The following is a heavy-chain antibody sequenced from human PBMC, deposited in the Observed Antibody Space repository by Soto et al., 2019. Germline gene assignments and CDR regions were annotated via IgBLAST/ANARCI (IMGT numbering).Heavy chain of an antibody. J-gene: IGHJ5*02. CDR2: IYTSGST. V-gene: IGHV4-4*07. CDR3: AREARWTYSDFWSGYYNNWFDP. CDR1: GGSISSYY. Sequence: QVQLQQSGPGLVKPSETLSLTCTVSGGSISSYYWSWIRQPPGKGLEWIGRIYTSGSTNYNPSLKSRVTLSVNTSKTQSTMKLSYVTAPNTAVYYGAREARWTYSDFWSGYYNNWFDPWGQGTLVTVSS. D-gene: IGHD3-3*01.